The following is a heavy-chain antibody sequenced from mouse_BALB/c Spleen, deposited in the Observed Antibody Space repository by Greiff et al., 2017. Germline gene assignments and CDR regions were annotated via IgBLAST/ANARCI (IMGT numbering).Heavy chain of an antibody. CDR1: GYTFTSYT. Sequence: QVHVKQSGAELARPGASVKMSCKASGYTFTSYTMHWVKQRPGQGLEWIGYINPSSGYTNYNQKFKDKATLTADKSSSTAYMQLSSLTSEDSAVYYCARSGSSPAWFAYWGQGTLVTVSA. D-gene: IGHD1-1*01. J-gene: IGHJ3*01. CDR2: INPSSGYT. V-gene: IGHV1-4*01. CDR3: ARSGSSPAWFAY.